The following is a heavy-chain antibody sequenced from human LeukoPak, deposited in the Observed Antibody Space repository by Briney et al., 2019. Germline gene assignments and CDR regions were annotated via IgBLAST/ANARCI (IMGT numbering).Heavy chain of an antibody. CDR3: ARDRYGGIIDY. CDR1: RGSISSYY. J-gene: IGHJ4*02. CDR2: IYSSGSS. Sequence: PSETLSLTCTVSRGSISSYYWSWIRQPAEKGLEWIGRIYSSGSSNYNPSLKSRVTMSVDTSKNQFSLKLSSVTAADTAVYYCARDRYGGIIDYWGQGTLVTVSS. D-gene: IGHD1-1*01. V-gene: IGHV4-4*07.